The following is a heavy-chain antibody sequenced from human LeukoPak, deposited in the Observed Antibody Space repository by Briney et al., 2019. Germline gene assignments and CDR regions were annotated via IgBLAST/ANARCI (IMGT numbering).Heavy chain of an antibody. D-gene: IGHD1-26*01. CDR1: GFTFNVYW. J-gene: IGHJ5*02. Sequence: GGSLRLSCAASGFTFNVYWMHWVRQAPGKGPVWVSRIHSDGSTTNYADSVEGRFTISRDNAKSTLYLQLNSLRAEDTAVYYCARGRGVVWFDPWGQGTLVTVSS. V-gene: IGHV3-74*01. CDR2: IHSDGSTT. CDR3: ARGRGVVWFDP.